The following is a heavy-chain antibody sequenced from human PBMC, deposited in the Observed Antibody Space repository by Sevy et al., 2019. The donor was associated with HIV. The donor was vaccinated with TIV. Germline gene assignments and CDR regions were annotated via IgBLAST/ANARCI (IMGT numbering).Heavy chain of an antibody. CDR2: IIPIFGTA. CDR1: GGTFSSYA. D-gene: IGHD3-10*01. CDR3: ARAVYGSGSLMVLDAFDI. V-gene: IGHV1-69*06. J-gene: IGHJ3*02. Sequence: ASVKVSCKASGGTFSSYAISWVRQAPGQGLEWMGGIIPIFGTANYAQKFQGRVTITADKSTSTAYMELSSLGSEDTAVYYCARAVYGSGSLMVLDAFDIWGQGTMVTVSS.